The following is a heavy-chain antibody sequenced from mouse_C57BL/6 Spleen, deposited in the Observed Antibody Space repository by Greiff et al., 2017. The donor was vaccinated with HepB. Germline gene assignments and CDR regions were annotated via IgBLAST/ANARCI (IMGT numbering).Heavy chain of an antibody. J-gene: IGHJ3*01. D-gene: IGHD2-3*01. Sequence: QVTLKECGPGILQSSQTLSLTCSFSGFSLSTSGMGVSWIRQPSGKGLEWLAHIYWDDDKRYNPSLKSRLTISKDTSRNQVFLKITSVDTADTATYYCARSFYDGYPFAYWGQGTLVTVSA. CDR1: GFSLSTSGMG. V-gene: IGHV8-12*01. CDR3: ARSFYDGYPFAY. CDR2: IYWDDDK.